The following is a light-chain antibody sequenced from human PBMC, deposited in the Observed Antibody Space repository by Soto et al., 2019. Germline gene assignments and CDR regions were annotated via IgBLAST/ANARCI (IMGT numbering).Light chain of an antibody. V-gene: IGKV1-39*01. CDR3: QQTHTTPRT. Sequence: DLQMTQSPSSLSASVGDRVTITCRTRQNIGIHLNWYQHKPGKAPKVLIYAASSLQSGVPSRFGGSGSGTDFTLTVSSLQAEDFATYYCQQTHTTPRTFGQGTKVEIK. CDR1: QNIGIH. J-gene: IGKJ1*01. CDR2: AAS.